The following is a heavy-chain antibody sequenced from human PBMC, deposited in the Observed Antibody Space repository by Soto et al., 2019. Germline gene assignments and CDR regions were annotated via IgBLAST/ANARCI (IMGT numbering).Heavy chain of an antibody. CDR2: IYWDDDK. CDR3: AHSLPVLRYFDWLFKSNPFDY. Sequence: SGPTLVNPTQTLTLTCTFSGFSLSTSGVGVGWIRQPPGKALEWLALIYWDDDKRYSPSLKSRLTITKDTSKNQVVLTMTNMDPVDTATYYCAHSLPVLRYFDWLFKSNPFDYWGQGTLVTVSS. V-gene: IGHV2-5*02. CDR1: GFSLSTSGVG. D-gene: IGHD3-9*01. J-gene: IGHJ4*02.